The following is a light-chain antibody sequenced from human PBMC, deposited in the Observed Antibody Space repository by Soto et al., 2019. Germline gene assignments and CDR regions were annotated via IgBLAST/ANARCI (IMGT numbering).Light chain of an antibody. CDR1: QTITSSY. V-gene: IGKV3-20*01. CDR3: QQYGSPPFT. CDR2: GAS. J-gene: IGKJ4*01. Sequence: DIVLTQSPGTLSLSPGERATLSCRASQTITSSYLAWFQQKPGQSPRLLIYGASSRPTGIPDRFSGSGSGTDFTLAISRLEPEDFALYYCQQYGSPPFTFGGGTKV.